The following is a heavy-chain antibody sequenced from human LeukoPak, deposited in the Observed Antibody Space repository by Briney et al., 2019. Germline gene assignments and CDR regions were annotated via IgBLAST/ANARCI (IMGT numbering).Heavy chain of an antibody. V-gene: IGHV4-59*01. CDR1: GGSINNYF. Sequence: SETLSLTCTVSGGSINNYFWAWIRQPPGKGLEWMGYIHSGGNTVYNPPLTSRVTFSVDTSTNKFSLTLNSFTAADTAVYYCARIGSTIATGIIDYWGQGTLVTVSS. D-gene: IGHD1-1*01. J-gene: IGHJ4*02. CDR3: ARIGSTIATGIIDY. CDR2: IHSGGNT.